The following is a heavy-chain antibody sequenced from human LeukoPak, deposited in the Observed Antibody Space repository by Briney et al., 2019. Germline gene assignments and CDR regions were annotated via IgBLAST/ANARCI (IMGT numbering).Heavy chain of an antibody. CDR1: GYTLTELS. V-gene: IGHV1-24*01. J-gene: IGHJ4*02. D-gene: IGHD6-19*01. CDR3: ARARLGSSASADC. Sequence: ASVKVSCKVSGYTLTELSMHWVRQAPGKGLEWMGGFDPEGGETIYAQKFQGRVTMTEDTSTDTVYMEVSSLRSEDTAVYYCARARLGSSASADCWGQGTLVTVSS. CDR2: FDPEGGET.